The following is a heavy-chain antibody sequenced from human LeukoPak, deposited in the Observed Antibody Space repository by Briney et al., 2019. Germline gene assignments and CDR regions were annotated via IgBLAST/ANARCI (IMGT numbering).Heavy chain of an antibody. CDR1: GGSISSYY. CDR2: ISYSGST. D-gene: IGHD1-14*01. CDR3: ARGFSKGEPDY. J-gene: IGHJ4*02. Sequence: PSETLSLTCTVSGGSISSYYWSWIRQPPGKGLEWIGYISYSGSTNFNPSLKSRVTISVDTSKNQFSLKLSSVTAADTAVYYCARGFSKGEPDYWGQGTLVTVSS. V-gene: IGHV4-59*01.